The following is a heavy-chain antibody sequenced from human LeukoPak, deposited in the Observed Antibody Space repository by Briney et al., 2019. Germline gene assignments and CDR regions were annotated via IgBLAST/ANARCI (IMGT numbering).Heavy chain of an antibody. CDR1: GYSISSGCY. CDR3: ARDHCSGSSCYRGSTNAFDI. J-gene: IGHJ3*02. V-gene: IGHV4-38-2*02. D-gene: IGHD2-2*02. CDR2: IYHSGST. Sequence: SETLSLTCAVSGYSISSGCYWGWIRQPPGKGLEWIGSIYHSGSTYYNPSLKSRVTISVDTSKNQFSLKLSSVTAADTAMYYCARDHCSGSSCYRGSTNAFDIWGQGTMVTVSS.